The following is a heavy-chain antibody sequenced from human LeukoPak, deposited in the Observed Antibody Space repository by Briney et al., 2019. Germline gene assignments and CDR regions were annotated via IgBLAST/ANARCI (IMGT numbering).Heavy chain of an antibody. Sequence: SETLSLTCTVSGGSIRSYYWRWIRQPPGKGLEWIGYIYYSGSTNYNPSLKSRVTISVDTSKNQFSLKLSSVTAADTAVYYCARDSAVGIDYWGQGTLVTVSS. V-gene: IGHV4-59*01. CDR2: IYYSGST. CDR1: GGSIRSYY. D-gene: IGHD4-23*01. J-gene: IGHJ4*02. CDR3: ARDSAVGIDY.